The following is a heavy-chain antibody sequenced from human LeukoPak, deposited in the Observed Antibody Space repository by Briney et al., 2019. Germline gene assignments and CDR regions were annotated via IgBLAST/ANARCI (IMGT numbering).Heavy chain of an antibody. D-gene: IGHD3-16*01. Sequence: SETLSLTCSVSGGSISSYYWSWIRQPPGKGLERIGYIYYSGSTNYNPSLKSRVTISVDTSKNQFSLKLSSVTAADTAVYYCARLGDYYYYGMDVWGQGTTVTVSS. CDR1: GGSISSYY. CDR3: ARLGDYYYYGMDV. J-gene: IGHJ6*02. V-gene: IGHV4-59*08. CDR2: IYYSGST.